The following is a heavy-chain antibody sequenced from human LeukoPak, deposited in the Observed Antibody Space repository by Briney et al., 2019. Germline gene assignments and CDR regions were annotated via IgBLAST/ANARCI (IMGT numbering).Heavy chain of an antibody. V-gene: IGHV2-5*01. Sequence: ESGPTLVQPTQTLTLTCTFSGFSLSTSGVGVGWIRQPPGKALEWLPLIYWNDDERYSPSLKSRLTITKDTSKNQVVLTMTNMDPVDTATYYCAHRRLTYCSGGSCYDYWGQGTLVTVSS. J-gene: IGHJ4*02. CDR1: GFSLSTSGVG. CDR3: AHRRLTYCSGGSCYDY. D-gene: IGHD2-15*01. CDR2: IYWNDDE.